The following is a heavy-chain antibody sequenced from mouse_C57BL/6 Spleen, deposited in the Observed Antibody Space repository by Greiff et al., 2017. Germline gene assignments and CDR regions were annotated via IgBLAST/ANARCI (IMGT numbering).Heavy chain of an antibody. Sequence: QVQLQQPGTELVKPGASVKLSCKASGYTFTSYWMHWVKQRPGQGLEWIGNINPSNGGTNYNEKFKSKATLTVDKSSSTAYMQLSSLTSEDSAVYCCARGRYDFYWYFGVWGTGTTVTVSS. CDR1: GYTFTSYW. D-gene: IGHD2-4*01. CDR2: INPSNGGT. CDR3: ARGRYDFYWYFGV. V-gene: IGHV1-53*01. J-gene: IGHJ1*03.